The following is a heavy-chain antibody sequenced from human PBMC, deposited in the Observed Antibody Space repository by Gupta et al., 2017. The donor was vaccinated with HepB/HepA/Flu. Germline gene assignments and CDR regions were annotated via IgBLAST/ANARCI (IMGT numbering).Heavy chain of an antibody. V-gene: IGHV3-33*01. J-gene: IGHJ5*02. D-gene: IGHD3-10*01. Sequence: QVQLVESGGGVVQPGRSLRLSCAASGFTFSSYGMHWVRQAPGKGLEWVAVIWYDGSNKYYADSVKGRFTISRDNSKNTLYLQMNSLRAEDTAVYYCARDWYYYGSGWFDPWGQGTLVTVSS. CDR3: ARDWYYYGSGWFDP. CDR2: IWYDGSNK. CDR1: GFTFSSYG.